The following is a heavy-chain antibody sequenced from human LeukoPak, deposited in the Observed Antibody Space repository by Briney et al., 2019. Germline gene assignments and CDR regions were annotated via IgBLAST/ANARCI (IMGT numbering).Heavy chain of an antibody. Sequence: GRSLRLSCVASGFTISSYGMHWVRQAPGKGLEWVAVIWYDGSDKYYADSVKGRFTISRDNSKNTLYLQMNSLRAEDTAVYYCARDKPSFNWFDPWGQGTLVTVSS. CDR2: IWYDGSDK. CDR3: ARDKPSFNWFDP. D-gene: IGHD2-2*01. V-gene: IGHV3-33*01. CDR1: GFTISSYG. J-gene: IGHJ5*02.